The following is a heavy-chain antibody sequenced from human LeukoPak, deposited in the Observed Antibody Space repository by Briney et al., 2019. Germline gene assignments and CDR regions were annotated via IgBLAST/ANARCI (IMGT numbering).Heavy chain of an antibody. Sequence: GGSLTLSCTASGFTFNSYAMSWVRQAPGKGLEWVSNISGSGDNTYYAASVKGRFTSSIDNSKNTLYLQMDSLRAEDRAVYYCAKSRALYSGWGSYCKGTDSWGQGTLVTVSS. CDR3: AKSRALYSGWGSYCKGTDS. V-gene: IGHV3-23*01. CDR2: ISGSGDNT. J-gene: IGHJ4*02. CDR1: GFTFNSYA. D-gene: IGHD3-10*01.